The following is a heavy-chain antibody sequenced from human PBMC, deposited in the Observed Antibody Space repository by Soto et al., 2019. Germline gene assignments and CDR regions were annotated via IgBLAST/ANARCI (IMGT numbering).Heavy chain of an antibody. J-gene: IGHJ4*02. CDR1: GFTFSNYA. V-gene: IGHV3-23*01. CDR2: ISGSGGYT. Sequence: EVQLLDSGGGLVQPGGSLRLSCAASGFTFSNYAMSWVRQAPGKGLERVSVISGSGGYTDYADSVKGRFTISRDNSRNTVYLQMNSLRDEDTAIYSCATEPWANHDYGDPFDHWGQGTLVTVSS. CDR3: ATEPWANHDYGDPFDH. D-gene: IGHD4-17*01.